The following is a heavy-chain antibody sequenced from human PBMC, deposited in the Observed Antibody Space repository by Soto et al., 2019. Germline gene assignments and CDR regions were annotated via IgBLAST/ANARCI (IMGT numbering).Heavy chain of an antibody. V-gene: IGHV3-53*01. D-gene: IGHD1-26*01. Sequence: AGGSLRLSCAASGFSVSSNYMSWVRQAPGKGLEWVSLIYSVGSTYYADSVKGRFTISRDNSKNTLYLQMNSLRAEDTAVYYCARLEVGWELGVGPLDFWGQGTLVTVSS. J-gene: IGHJ4*02. CDR3: ARLEVGWELGVGPLDF. CDR2: IYSVGST. CDR1: GFSVSSNY.